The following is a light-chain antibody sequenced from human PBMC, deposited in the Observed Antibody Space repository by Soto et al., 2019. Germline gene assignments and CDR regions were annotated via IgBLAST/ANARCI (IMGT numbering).Light chain of an antibody. CDR3: NSQRSSGTRV. Sequence: QSVLTQPASVSGSPGQSITISCTGTSSDVGGYKHVSWYQHHPGRAPKLMIYEVSNRPSGVSNRFSGSKSGYTASLTISGLQAEDEADYYCNSQRSSGTRVFGTGTKLTVL. CDR1: SSDVGGYKH. J-gene: IGLJ1*01. CDR2: EVS. V-gene: IGLV2-14*01.